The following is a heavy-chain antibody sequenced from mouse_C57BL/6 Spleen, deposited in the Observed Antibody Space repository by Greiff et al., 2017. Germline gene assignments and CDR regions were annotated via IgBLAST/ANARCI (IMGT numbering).Heavy chain of an antibody. V-gene: IGHV1-75*01. CDR1: GYTFTDYY. J-gene: IGHJ4*01. CDR2: IFPGSGST. CDR3: ATEGLATVGVLDY. Sequence: VQLVESGPELVKPGASVKISCKASGYTFTDYYINWVKQRPGQGLEWIGWIFPGSGSTYYNEKFKGKATLTVDKSSSTAYMLLSSLTSEDSAVYFCATEGLATVGVLDYWGQGTSVTVSS. D-gene: IGHD1-1*01.